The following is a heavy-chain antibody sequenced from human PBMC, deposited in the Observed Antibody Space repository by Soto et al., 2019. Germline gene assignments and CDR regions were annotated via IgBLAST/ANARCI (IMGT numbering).Heavy chain of an antibody. CDR3: ARAPDKYYFDS. V-gene: IGHV4-34*01. Sequence: SETLSLTCAVYGGSFNGYYWTWIRQPPGKGPEWIGDINHSGSTNYNPSLKSRVTISVDTSKNQFSLKLRSVTAADMAAFYCARAPDKYYFDSWGQGTLVTVSS. J-gene: IGHJ4*02. CDR2: INHSGST. CDR1: GGSFNGYY.